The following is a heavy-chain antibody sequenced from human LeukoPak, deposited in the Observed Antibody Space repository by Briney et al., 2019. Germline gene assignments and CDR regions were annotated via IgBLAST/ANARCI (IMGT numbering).Heavy chain of an antibody. CDR3: ARGRETYNFDY. J-gene: IGHJ4*02. CDR2: ISYDGSNM. D-gene: IGHD5-18*01. CDR1: GFTFNSFA. Sequence: PGGSLRLSCAASGFTFNSFAMHWVRQAPGKGLEWVAVISYDGSNMYYADSVKGRFTISRDNYINTLYLQMNSLRPEDMATFYCARGRETYNFDYWGQGTLVTVSS. V-gene: IGHV3-30*04.